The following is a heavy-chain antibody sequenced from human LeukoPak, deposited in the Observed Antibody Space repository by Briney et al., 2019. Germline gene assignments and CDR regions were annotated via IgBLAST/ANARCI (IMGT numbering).Heavy chain of an antibody. D-gene: IGHD3-10*01. J-gene: IGHJ4*02. CDR2: INQDGTEK. Sequence: GESLRLSCAASGFTFTTYWMTWVRQAPGKGLEWVANINQDGTEKYYVDSVKGRFTISRDNAKNSLYLQMNSLRVEDTAVYYCAKVSKYYYGSETYYFFEHWGQGTPVTASS. V-gene: IGHV3-7*01. CDR3: AKVSKYYYGSETYYFFEH. CDR1: GFTFTTYW.